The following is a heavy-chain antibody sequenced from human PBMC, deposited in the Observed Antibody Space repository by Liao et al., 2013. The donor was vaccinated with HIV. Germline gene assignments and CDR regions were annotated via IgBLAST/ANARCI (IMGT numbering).Heavy chain of an antibody. CDR3: ARGSIAARHRN. V-gene: IGHV4-61*02. CDR1: GDSISSGSYY. D-gene: IGHD6-6*01. J-gene: IGHJ4*02. Sequence: QVQLQQWGAGLVKPSQTLSLTCSVSGDSISSGSYYWNWIRQPAGKGLEWIGRIYTRGSTKYNPSLKSRVTISVDTSKNQFSLKLSSVTAADTAVYYCARGSIAARHRNWGQGTLVTVSS. CDR2: IYTRGST.